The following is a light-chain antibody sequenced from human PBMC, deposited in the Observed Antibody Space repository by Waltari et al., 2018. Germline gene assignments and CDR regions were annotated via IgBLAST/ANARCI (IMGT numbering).Light chain of an antibody. CDR1: QSVDNY. CDR3: QQRKIWPPPT. V-gene: IGKV3-11*01. J-gene: IGKJ4*01. Sequence: ETVLTQSPATLSLSPGERATLSCRASQSVDNYLARYPQKPGQAPRLLIYDASNRATGIPARFSGSGSGTDFTLTISSLEPEDFAVYYCQQRKIWPPPTFGGGTKVE. CDR2: DAS.